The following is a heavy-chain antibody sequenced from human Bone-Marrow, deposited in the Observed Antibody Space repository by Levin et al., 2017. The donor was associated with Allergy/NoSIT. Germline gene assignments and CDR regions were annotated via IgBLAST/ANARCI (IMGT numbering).Heavy chain of an antibody. CDR1: GFAFSSYG. CDR2: IWFDGSNK. Sequence: GESLKISCVASGFAFSSYGIYWVRQAPGKGLEWVALIWFDGSNKYYADSVKGRFTISRDNSKNTLYLQMISLGVEDTAVYYCTTFDYWGQGTLVTVSS. V-gene: IGHV3-33*07. J-gene: IGHJ4*02. CDR3: TTFDY.